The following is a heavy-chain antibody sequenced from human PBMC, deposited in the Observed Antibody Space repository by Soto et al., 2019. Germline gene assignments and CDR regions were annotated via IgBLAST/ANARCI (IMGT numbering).Heavy chain of an antibody. CDR3: ASGTLSTIAAPDS. D-gene: IGHD6-13*01. Sequence: SATLSLTCTVSNGSISNFYWNWIRHPAGKRLEWIGRVYYTGGTNYNPSLKSRVTISVDTSKNHFSLKFNSLTAADTAVYYCASGTLSTIAAPDSWGQGTLVT. CDR1: NGSISNFY. CDR2: VYYTGGT. V-gene: IGHV4-4*07. J-gene: IGHJ4*02.